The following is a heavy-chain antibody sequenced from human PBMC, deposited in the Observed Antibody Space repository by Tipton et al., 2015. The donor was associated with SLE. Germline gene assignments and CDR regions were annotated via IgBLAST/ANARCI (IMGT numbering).Heavy chain of an antibody. CDR3: ASSSRMADH. CDR1: GASISTYY. Sequence: TLSLTCTVSGASISTYYWSWIRQPPGKGLEWIGYIYHTGSTNYNPSLKSRITISLDTSKNQFSLKLSSVTAADTAVYYCASSSRMADHWGQGTLVTVSS. CDR2: IYHTGST. J-gene: IGHJ4*02. D-gene: IGHD3-10*01. V-gene: IGHV4-59*01.